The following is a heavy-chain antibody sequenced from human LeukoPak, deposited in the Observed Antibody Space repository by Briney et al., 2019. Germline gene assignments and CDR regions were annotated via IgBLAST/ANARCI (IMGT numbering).Heavy chain of an antibody. J-gene: IGHJ4*02. CDR2: TSGSGGSTT. Sequence: PGGSLRLSCAASGFTFSTYAMTWVRQAPGKGLEWVSGTSGSGGSTTYYADSVKGRFTISRDNSKNTLYLQMNSLRAEDTALYYCAKRPDKYGSGSYLDSWGQGTLVTVSS. CDR1: GFTFSTYA. CDR3: AKRPDKYGSGSYLDS. V-gene: IGHV3-23*01. D-gene: IGHD3-10*01.